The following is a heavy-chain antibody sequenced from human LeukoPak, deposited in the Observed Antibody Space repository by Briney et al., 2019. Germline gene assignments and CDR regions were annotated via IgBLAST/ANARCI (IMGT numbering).Heavy chain of an antibody. CDR1: GGSISSSRYY. D-gene: IGHD3-10*01. CDR3: ARHPRPLLRFGEVLGGNWFDP. CDR2: IYYCGRT. V-gene: IGHV4-39*01. J-gene: IGHJ5*02. Sequence: PSETLSLTCTVSGGSISSSRYYWGWIREPPGKGLEWMGSIYYCGRTFYNLSLKSRVTISVETSKNQFPLKLSSWTAAHTAVYYRARHPRPLLRFGEVLGGNWFDPWGQGTLVTVSS.